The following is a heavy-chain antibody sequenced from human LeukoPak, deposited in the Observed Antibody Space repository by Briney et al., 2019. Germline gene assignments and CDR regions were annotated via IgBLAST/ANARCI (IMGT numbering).Heavy chain of an antibody. D-gene: IGHD4-17*01. CDR3: AKSYGDYVYYYYYGMDV. V-gene: IGHV3-30*18. J-gene: IGHJ6*02. Sequence: PGGSLRLSCAASGVTFSSYGMHWVRQAPGKGLEGVAVISYDGSNKYYADSVKGRFTISRDNSKNTLYLQMNSLRAEDTAVYYCAKSYGDYVYYYYYGMDVWGQGTTVTVSS. CDR2: ISYDGSNK. CDR1: GVTFSSYG.